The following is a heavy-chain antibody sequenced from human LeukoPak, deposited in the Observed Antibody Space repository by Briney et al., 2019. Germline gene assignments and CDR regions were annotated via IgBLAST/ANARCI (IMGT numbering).Heavy chain of an antibody. CDR1: GDSISGYY. CDR3: ARLRGNYFPDY. V-gene: IGHV4-59*01. D-gene: IGHD2/OR15-2a*01. CDR2: IYYSGSI. J-gene: IGHJ4*02. Sequence: SETLSLTCTVSGDSISGYYWTWIRQPPGKGLEWIGYIYYSGSINYNPSLKSRLTISVDTSKNQFSLKLSSVTAADTAVYYCARLRGNYFPDYWGQGTPVTVSS.